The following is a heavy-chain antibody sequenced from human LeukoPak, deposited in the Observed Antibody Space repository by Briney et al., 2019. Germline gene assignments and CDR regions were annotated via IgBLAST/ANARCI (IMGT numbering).Heavy chain of an antibody. CDR3: ARPRITMVRGAPNNWFDP. D-gene: IGHD3-10*01. Sequence: GASVKVSCKASGYTFTGYYMHWVRQAPGQGLEWMGWINPNSGGTNYAQKFQGRVTMTRDTSISTAYMEPSRLRSDDTAVYYCARPRITMVRGAPNNWFDPWGQGTLVTVSS. CDR2: INPNSGGT. CDR1: GYTFTGYY. V-gene: IGHV1-2*02. J-gene: IGHJ5*02.